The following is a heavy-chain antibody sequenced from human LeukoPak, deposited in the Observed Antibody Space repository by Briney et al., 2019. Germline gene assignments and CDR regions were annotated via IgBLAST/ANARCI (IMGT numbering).Heavy chain of an antibody. V-gene: IGHV3-23*01. Sequence: GGSLRLSCAASGFTFSSYAMSWVRQAPGKGLEWVSTISYSGGSTYYADSVKGRFAISRDSSKNTLYLQMNGLRGEDTAVYYCAKDDGGSPPDAFDIWGQGTMVTVSS. D-gene: IGHD3-10*01. CDR1: GFTFSSYA. CDR3: AKDDGGSPPDAFDI. J-gene: IGHJ3*02. CDR2: ISYSGGST.